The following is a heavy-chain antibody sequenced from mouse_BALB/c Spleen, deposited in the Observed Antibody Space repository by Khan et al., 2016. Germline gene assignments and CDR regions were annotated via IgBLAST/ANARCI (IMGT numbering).Heavy chain of an antibody. J-gene: IGHJ4*01. Sequence: EVELQQSGAELVKPGASVRLSCTTSGFNIKDTYIHWVKQRPEQGLEWIGRIDPANGNTEYAPKFQGKATITADTSSNTAYLQLSSLTSEDTAVYYCPKIYSGNSEGNFSAMDCCGQGTSVTVSS. CDR3: PKIYSGNSEGNFSAMDC. D-gene: IGHD2-1*01. V-gene: IGHV14-3*02. CDR1: GFNIKDTY. CDR2: IDPANGNT.